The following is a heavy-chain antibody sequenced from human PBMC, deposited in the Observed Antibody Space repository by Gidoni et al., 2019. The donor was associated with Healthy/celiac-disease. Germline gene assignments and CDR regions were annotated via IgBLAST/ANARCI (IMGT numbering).Heavy chain of an antibody. CDR1: GFTFSRYG. Sequence: QVQLVESGGGVVQPGRHWSLSCAASGFTFSRYGMHWVRQAPRKGLEWVAVIWYDVSNKYYADSVKGRFTISRDNSKNTLYLKMNSLRAEDTAVYYGARGIGGGSYPPDYWGQGTLVTVSS. V-gene: IGHV3-33*01. D-gene: IGHD1-26*01. CDR2: IWYDVSNK. CDR3: ARGIGGGSYPPDY. J-gene: IGHJ4*02.